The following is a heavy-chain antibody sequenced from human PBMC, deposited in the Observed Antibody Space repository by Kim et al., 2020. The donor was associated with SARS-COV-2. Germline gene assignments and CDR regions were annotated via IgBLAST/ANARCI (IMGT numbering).Heavy chain of an antibody. V-gene: IGHV1-18*01. J-gene: IGHJ4*02. D-gene: IGHD2-8*01. CDR3: AREHDLVRYPDY. Sequence: NYAQKLPGRVTMTTDTSTSTAYMELRSLRSDDTAVYYCAREHDLVRYPDYWGQGTLVTVSS.